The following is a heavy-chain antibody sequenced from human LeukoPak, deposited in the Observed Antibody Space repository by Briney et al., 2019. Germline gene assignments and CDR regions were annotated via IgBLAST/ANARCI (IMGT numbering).Heavy chain of an antibody. V-gene: IGHV3-74*01. CDR3: AGHHQAYSRTY. CDR1: GFTFSSYW. D-gene: IGHD6-13*01. J-gene: IGHJ4*02. CDR2: ISPDGSTT. Sequence: GGSLRLSCAASGFTFSSYWMHWVRQAPGKGLVWVSRISPDGSTTTYADSAKGRFTISRANAKDTLYPQMNSLRAEDTGVYYCAGHHQAYSRTYWGQGTLVTVSS.